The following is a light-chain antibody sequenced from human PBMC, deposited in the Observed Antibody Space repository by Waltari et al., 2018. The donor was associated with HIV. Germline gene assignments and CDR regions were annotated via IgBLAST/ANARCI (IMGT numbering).Light chain of an antibody. Sequence: IQMTQSPSSLSVSVGGTVTITCQANHDMKTSINWYHQQSGKAPRLLVYDASNLETGVPSRFNASGSGTHFTLTISPLSPEDFGVYFCQHYDYLLTFAGGSKREI. CDR2: DAS. CDR1: HDMKTS. CDR3: QHYDYLLT. V-gene: IGKV1-33*01. J-gene: IGKJ4*01.